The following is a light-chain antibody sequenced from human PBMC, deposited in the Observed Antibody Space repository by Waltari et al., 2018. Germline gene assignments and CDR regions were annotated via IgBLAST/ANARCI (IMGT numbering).Light chain of an antibody. CDR3: LQHYTYPPT. CDR1: QDIGNY. Sequence: DIQMTQSPSAMSASVGDRVAITSRASQDIGNYLAWFQQKPGTVPKRLIYAVSSLESGVPSRFSGSDSGTEFTLTINRLQPEDLATYFCLQHYTYPPTFGQGTRLEI. J-gene: IGKJ5*01. V-gene: IGKV1-17*03. CDR2: AVS.